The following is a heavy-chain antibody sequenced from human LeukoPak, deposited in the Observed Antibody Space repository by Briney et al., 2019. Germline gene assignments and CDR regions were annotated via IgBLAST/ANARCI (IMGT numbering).Heavy chain of an antibody. CDR2: IYHSGST. D-gene: IGHD2-2*01. CDR3: ARVTCSSTSCYGINWFDP. V-gene: IGHV4-30-2*01. Sequence: SETQSLTCAVSGGSISSGGYSWSWIRQPPGKGLEWIGYIYHSGSTYYNPSLKSRVTISVDRSKNQFSLKLSSVTAADTAVYYCARVTCSSTSCYGINWFDPWGQGTLVTVSS. J-gene: IGHJ5*02. CDR1: GGSISSGGYS.